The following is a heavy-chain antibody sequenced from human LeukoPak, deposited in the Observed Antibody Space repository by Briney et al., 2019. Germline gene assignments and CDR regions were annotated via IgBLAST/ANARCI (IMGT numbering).Heavy chain of an antibody. V-gene: IGHV1-69*13. D-gene: IGHD2-15*01. Sequence: SVKVSCKASRGTFISYALHWVRQPPGQELEWMGGIIPIFGTENYAHKFQGRVTITADESTSTAYMERSSLRSEDTAVYYCAREDCSGSSCYSTEQYFQHWGQGTLVTVSS. CDR1: RGTFISYA. J-gene: IGHJ1*01. CDR3: AREDCSGSSCYSTEQYFQH. CDR2: IIPIFGTE.